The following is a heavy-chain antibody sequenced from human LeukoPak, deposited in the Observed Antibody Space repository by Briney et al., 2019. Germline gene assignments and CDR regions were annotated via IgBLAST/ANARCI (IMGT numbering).Heavy chain of an antibody. Sequence: VWSLRLSCAAPGSTFINYRINLVRQATGKGLEWVAKIKQDGSEKYYVDSVKGRFTISRDNAKSTLYLQMNSLRAEDTAMYYCARAWHFDLWGRGTLVTVSS. CDR2: IKQDGSEK. CDR1: GSTFINYR. V-gene: IGHV3-7*04. CDR3: ARAWHFDL. J-gene: IGHJ2*01.